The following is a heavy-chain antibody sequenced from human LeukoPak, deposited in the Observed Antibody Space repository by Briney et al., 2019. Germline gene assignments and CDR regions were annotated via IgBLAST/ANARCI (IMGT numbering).Heavy chain of an antibody. Sequence: AGYLRLYCAGYGFTFSSYEMHRLPPAQGKGLEGVSYTSTSDSTIYYADSVKGRFTISRDNAKDSLYLQRISLGAEDTAVYYCARVEIDYDSKPSFYYYYMDFWGKGTTVTISS. D-gene: IGHD3-22*01. CDR3: ARVEIDYDSKPSFYYYYMDF. CDR2: TSTSDSTI. V-gene: IGHV3-48*03. CDR1: GFTFSSYE. J-gene: IGHJ6*03.